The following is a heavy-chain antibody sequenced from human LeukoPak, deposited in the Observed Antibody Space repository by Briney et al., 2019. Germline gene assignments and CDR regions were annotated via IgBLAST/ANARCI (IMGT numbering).Heavy chain of an antibody. Sequence: GGSLRLSCAASGFTFSSYAMHWVRQAPGKGLEWVAVTSYDGSNKYYADSVKGRFTISRDNSKNTLYLQMNSLRAEDTAVYYCARDLYYYDSSGYYYQFDYWGQGTLVTVSS. CDR2: TSYDGSNK. CDR3: ARDLYYYDSSGYYYQFDY. J-gene: IGHJ4*02. D-gene: IGHD3-22*01. CDR1: GFTFSSYA. V-gene: IGHV3-30*04.